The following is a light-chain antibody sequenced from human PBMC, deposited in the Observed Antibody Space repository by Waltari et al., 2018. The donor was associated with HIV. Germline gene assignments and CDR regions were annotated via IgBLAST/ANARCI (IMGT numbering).Light chain of an antibody. Sequence: QSALTQPPSASGSPGQSVTITCTGSSNDIGTYNFVAWYQHHPGQGPKLLIYAVTRRPPGIPDRFSGTKSGYTASLTVSDLQVEDEADYDCVSYTEKDTFLLFGGGTKLAV. CDR1: SNDIGTYNF. J-gene: IGLJ2*01. CDR3: VSYTEKDTFLL. CDR2: AVT. V-gene: IGLV2-8*01.